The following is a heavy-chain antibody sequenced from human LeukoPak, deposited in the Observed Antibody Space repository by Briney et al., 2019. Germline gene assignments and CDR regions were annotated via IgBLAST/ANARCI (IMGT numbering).Heavy chain of an antibody. J-gene: IGHJ4*02. CDR3: ARDPRWLDY. V-gene: IGHV3-48*03. Sequence: GGSLRLSCAASGFTFSTYEMNWVRRAPGKGLEWVSYISSSGNGRYYADSVKGRFTISRDNAKNSLYLQMNSLRAEDSAVYYCARDPRWLDYWGQGTLVTVST. CDR1: GFTFSTYE. D-gene: IGHD5-24*01. CDR2: ISSSGNGR.